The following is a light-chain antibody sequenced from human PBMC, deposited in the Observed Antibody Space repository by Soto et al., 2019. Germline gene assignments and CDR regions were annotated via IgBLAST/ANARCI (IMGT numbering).Light chain of an antibody. CDR2: EDS. V-gene: IGLV2-23*01. CDR1: SSDVGSYNL. CDR3: CSYARGSTLV. J-gene: IGLJ3*02. Sequence: QSALTQPASVSGSPGQSITISCTGTSSDVGSYNLVSWYQQHPGKAPKLMIYEDSKRPSGVSNRFFGSKSGNTASLTISGLQAEDEADYFCCSYARGSTLVFGGGTNLTVL.